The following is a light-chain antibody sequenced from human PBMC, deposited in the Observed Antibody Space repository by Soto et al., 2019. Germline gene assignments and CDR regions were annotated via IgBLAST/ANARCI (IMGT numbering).Light chain of an antibody. CDR2: AAS. CDR3: QKYSSVPV. V-gene: IGKV1-27*01. Sequence: DIQMTQSPTSLSASVGDRVTITCRASQGIRNFVAWYQQKPGKAPKLLIYAASTFQSGVPSRFRGSGSGTDFTLTLNSLQPEDVATYSCQKYSSVPVFGPGTKVEMK. J-gene: IGKJ3*01. CDR1: QGIRNF.